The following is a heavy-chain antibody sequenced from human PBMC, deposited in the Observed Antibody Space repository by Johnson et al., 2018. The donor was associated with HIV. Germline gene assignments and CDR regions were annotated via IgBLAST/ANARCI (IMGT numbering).Heavy chain of an antibody. CDR3: ARPDLGLWFRESNAFDI. V-gene: IGHV3-30*19. CDR1: GFTFSSYG. J-gene: IGHJ3*02. Sequence: QVQLVESGGGVVQPGKSLRLSCTASGFTFSSYGMHWVRQAPGKGLEWVAVIWYDGSNKYYADSVKGRFTISRDNSKNTLYLQMSSLRPEDTAVYYCARPDLGLWFRESNAFDIWGQGTMVTVSS. D-gene: IGHD3-10*01. CDR2: IWYDGSNK.